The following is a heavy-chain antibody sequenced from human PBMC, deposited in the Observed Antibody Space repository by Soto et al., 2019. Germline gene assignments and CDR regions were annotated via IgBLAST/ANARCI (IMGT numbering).Heavy chain of an antibody. Sequence: PSETLSLTCTVSGGAISGYYWTWIRQPAGKGLEWIGRIYSSGGTKYNPSLKSRVDMSLDMSKNQFSLRLNSVTAADTAVYYFARAPRFSDSFDPWGQGPLVTVSS. V-gene: IGHV4-4*07. CDR3: ARAPRFSDSFDP. CDR1: GGAISGYY. D-gene: IGHD3-3*01. J-gene: IGHJ5*02. CDR2: IYSSGGT.